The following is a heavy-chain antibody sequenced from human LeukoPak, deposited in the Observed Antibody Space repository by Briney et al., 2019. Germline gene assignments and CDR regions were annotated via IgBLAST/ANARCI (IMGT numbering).Heavy chain of an antibody. CDR2: IYYSGST. Sequence: SETLSLTCTVSGGSISSSSYYWGWIRQPPGKGLEWIGSIYYSGSTYYNPSLKSRVTISVDTSKNQFSLKLSSVTAADTAVYYCARDRLMVYAGPWFDPWGQGTLVTVSS. CDR1: GGSISSSSYY. V-gene: IGHV4-39*02. J-gene: IGHJ5*02. CDR3: ARDRLMVYAGPWFDP. D-gene: IGHD2-8*01.